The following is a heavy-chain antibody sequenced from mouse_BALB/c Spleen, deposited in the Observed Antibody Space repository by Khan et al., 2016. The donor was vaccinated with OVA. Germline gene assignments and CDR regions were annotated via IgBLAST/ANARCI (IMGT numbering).Heavy chain of an antibody. V-gene: IGHV1-7*01. CDR3: TTDGSSSAWFTY. D-gene: IGHD1-1*01. CDR2: INPSTDYT. J-gene: IGHJ3*01. CDR1: GYTFTSYW. Sequence: QVQLKQSGAELAKPGASVKMSCKASGYTFTSYWMHWVKQRPGQGLEWIGYINPSTDYTEYNQKFKDKATLTADKSSSTAYMQLTSLTSEDSAVYYCTTDGSSSAWFTYWGQGTLVTVSA.